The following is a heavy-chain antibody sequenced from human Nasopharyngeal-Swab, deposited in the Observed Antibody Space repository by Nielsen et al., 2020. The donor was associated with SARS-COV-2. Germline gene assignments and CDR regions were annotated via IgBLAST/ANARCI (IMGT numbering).Heavy chain of an antibody. D-gene: IGHD3-22*01. Sequence: VRQMPGKGLEWMGIIYPGDSDTRYSPSFQGQVTISADKSISTAYLQWSSLKASDTAMYYRARHFRGTYYYDSSGYTPLDYWGQGARVTVSS. V-gene: IGHV5-51*01. CDR2: IYPGDSDT. CDR3: ARHFRGTYYYDSSGYTPLDY. J-gene: IGHJ4*02.